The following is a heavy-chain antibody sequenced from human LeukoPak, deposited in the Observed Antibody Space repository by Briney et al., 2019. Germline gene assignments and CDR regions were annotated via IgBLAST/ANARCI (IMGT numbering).Heavy chain of an antibody. CDR2: INPNSGGT. Sequence: ASVKVSFKASGYTFTGYYMHWVRQAPGQGLEWMGWINPNSGGTNYAQKFQGRVTMTRDTSISTAYMELSSLRSDDTAVYYCAQDSGSYKVLDYWGQGTLVTVSS. V-gene: IGHV1-2*02. D-gene: IGHD1-26*01. J-gene: IGHJ4*02. CDR1: GYTFTGYY. CDR3: AQDSGSYKVLDY.